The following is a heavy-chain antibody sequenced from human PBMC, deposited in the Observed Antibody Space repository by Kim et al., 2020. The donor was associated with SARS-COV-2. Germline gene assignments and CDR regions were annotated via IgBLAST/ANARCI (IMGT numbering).Heavy chain of an antibody. CDR3: AGGYYYDSSDYYYGMDV. Sequence: SETLSLTCTVSGGSISSYYWSWIRQPPGKGLEWIGYIYYSGSTNYNPSLKSRVTISVDTSKNQFSLKLSSVTAADTAVYYCAGGYYYDSSDYYYGMDVWDQGTTVTVSS. V-gene: IGHV4-59*01. CDR1: GGSISSYY. D-gene: IGHD3-22*01. J-gene: IGHJ6*02. CDR2: IYYSGST.